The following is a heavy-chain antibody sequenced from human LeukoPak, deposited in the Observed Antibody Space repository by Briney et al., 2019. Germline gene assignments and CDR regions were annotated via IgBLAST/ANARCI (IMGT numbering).Heavy chain of an antibody. Sequence: ASVKVSCKASGYTFTSYGISWVRQAPGQGLEWTGWISAYNGNTNYAQKLQGRVTMTTDTSTSTAYMELRSLRSDDTAVYYCARANYYDSSGYYPVVVGDLDYWGQGTLVTVSS. CDR3: ARANYYDSSGYYPVVVGDLDY. D-gene: IGHD3-22*01. V-gene: IGHV1-18*01. CDR1: GYTFTSYG. CDR2: ISAYNGNT. J-gene: IGHJ4*02.